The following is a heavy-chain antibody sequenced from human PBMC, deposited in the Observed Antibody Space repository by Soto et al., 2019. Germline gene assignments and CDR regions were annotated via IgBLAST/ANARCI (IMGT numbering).Heavy chain of an antibody. V-gene: IGHV3-23*01. D-gene: IGHD6-19*01. CDR2: ISGSGGTT. Sequence: LRLSCAVFGFTFSTCGMSWVRQAPGKGLEWVSVISGSGGTTYYADSVKGRFTISRDNSENTVYLQMNNLRAEDTAVYYCAKGPYNSDWYYGMDVWGQGTTVTVSS. CDR1: GFTFSTCG. CDR3: AKGPYNSDWYYGMDV. J-gene: IGHJ6*02.